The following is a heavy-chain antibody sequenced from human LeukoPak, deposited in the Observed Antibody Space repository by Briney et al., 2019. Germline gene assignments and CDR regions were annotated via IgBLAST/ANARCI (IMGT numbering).Heavy chain of an antibody. CDR1: GYTFTSYG. CDR2: ISAYNGNT. CDR3: ARQVRPAAMVRGVIIPFYDY. Sequence: ASVKVSCKASGYTFTSYGISWVRQAPGQGLEWMGWISAYNGNTNYAQKLQGRVTMTTDTSTSTAYMELRSLRSDDTAVYYCARQVRPAAMVRGVIIPFYDYWGQGTLVTVSS. J-gene: IGHJ4*02. D-gene: IGHD3-10*01. V-gene: IGHV1-18*01.